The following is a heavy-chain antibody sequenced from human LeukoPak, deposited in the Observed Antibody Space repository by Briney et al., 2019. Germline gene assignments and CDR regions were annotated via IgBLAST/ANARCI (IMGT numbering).Heavy chain of an antibody. J-gene: IGHJ5*02. CDR3: ARQGSMTRGGYWLDP. Sequence: SETLSLTCTVSGASINTSNFYWAWIRQPPGKGLESIGNIYYTGSTYSNASLNSRVTISVDTSKNQFSLKLTSVTAADTAVYYCARQGSMTRGGYWLDPWGQGTLVIVSS. D-gene: IGHD3-10*01. CDR1: GASINTSNFY. CDR2: IYYTGST. V-gene: IGHV4-39*01.